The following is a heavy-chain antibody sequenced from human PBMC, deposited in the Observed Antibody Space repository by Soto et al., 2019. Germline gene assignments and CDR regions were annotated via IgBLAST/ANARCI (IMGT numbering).Heavy chain of an antibody. CDR2: TNQEGRER. D-gene: IGHD5-18*01. J-gene: IGHJ4*02. CDR3: ARDGSGYSTD. Sequence: EVQLVESGGGLVQPGGSLRLSCVASGFTFRNYWMSWLRQAPGKGLEWVANTNQEGRERYSVDSVKGRFTISRDNAKNSMHLQMNSLRAEDTAVYYCARDGSGYSTDWGQGTLVTVSS. CDR1: GFTFRNYW. V-gene: IGHV3-7*01.